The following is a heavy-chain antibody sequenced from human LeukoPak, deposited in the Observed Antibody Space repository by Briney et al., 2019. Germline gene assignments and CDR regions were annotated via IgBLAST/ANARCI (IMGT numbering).Heavy chain of an antibody. Sequence: PGGSLRLSCAASGFTFSSYSMNWVRQAPGKGLEWVSSISSSSSYIYYADSVKGRFTISRDNAKNSLYLQMNSLRAEDTAVYYCATRLWGSVRFLESYWGQGTMVTVSS. CDR2: ISSSSSYI. J-gene: IGHJ3*01. CDR3: ATRLWGSVRFLESY. V-gene: IGHV3-21*01. D-gene: IGHD3-3*01. CDR1: GFTFSSYS.